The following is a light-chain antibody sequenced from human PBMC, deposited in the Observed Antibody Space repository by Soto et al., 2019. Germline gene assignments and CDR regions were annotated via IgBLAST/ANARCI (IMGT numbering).Light chain of an antibody. CDR3: QQYNTWPLT. Sequence: ETVMTQSPATLSVSPGERPTLSCRASQSVSSNLAWYQQKPGQDPRLLIYDASTRATGIPARFSGSGSGTEFTLTISSLQSEDFGVYYCQQYNTWPLTFGPGTKVDIK. CDR1: QSVSSN. J-gene: IGKJ3*01. V-gene: IGKV3-15*01. CDR2: DAS.